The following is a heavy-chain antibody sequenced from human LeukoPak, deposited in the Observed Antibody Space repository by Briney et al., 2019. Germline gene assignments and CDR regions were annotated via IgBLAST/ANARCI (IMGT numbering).Heavy chain of an antibody. CDR3: ARRVVTPVGYFDY. J-gene: IGHJ4*02. CDR2: ISSSSSTI. V-gene: IGHV3-48*04. Sequence: PGGSLRLSCAASGFTFSSYSMNWVRQAPGKGLEWVSYISSSSSTIYYADSVKGRFTISRDNAKNSLYLQMNSLRAEDTAVYYCARRVVTPVGYFDYWGQGTLVTVSS. D-gene: IGHD3-22*01. CDR1: GFTFSSYS.